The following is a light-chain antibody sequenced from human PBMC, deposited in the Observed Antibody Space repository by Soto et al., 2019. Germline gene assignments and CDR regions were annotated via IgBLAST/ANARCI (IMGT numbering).Light chain of an antibody. Sequence: EIVLTQSPATLSLSPGERATLSCRASQRVSSYLAWYQQKPGQAPRLLIYDASNRATGIPARFSGSGSGTDFTLTISSLEPEDFAVYSCQQRSNWPYTFGQGTKLEIK. CDR3: QQRSNWPYT. V-gene: IGKV3-11*01. CDR2: DAS. CDR1: QRVSSY. J-gene: IGKJ2*01.